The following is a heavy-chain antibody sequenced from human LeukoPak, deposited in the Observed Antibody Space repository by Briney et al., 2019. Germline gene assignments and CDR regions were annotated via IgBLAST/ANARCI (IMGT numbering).Heavy chain of an antibody. D-gene: IGHD2-15*01. CDR3: AKDQVVHLYYYYYMDV. J-gene: IGHJ6*03. V-gene: IGHV3-30*18. CDR1: GFTFSSYG. CDR2: ISYGGSNK. Sequence: PGGSLRLSCAASGFTFSSYGMHWVRQAPGKGLEWVAVISYGGSNKYYADSVKGRFTISRDNSKNTLYLQMNSLRAEDTAVYYCAKDQVVHLYYYYYMDVWGKGTTVTVSS.